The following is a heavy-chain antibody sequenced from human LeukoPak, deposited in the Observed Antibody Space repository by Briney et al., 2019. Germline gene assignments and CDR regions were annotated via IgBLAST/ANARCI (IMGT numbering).Heavy chain of an antibody. D-gene: IGHD2-2*01. J-gene: IGHJ5*02. CDR3: ARDQEEYCSSTSCLASWFDP. Sequence: SVKVSCKASGGTFSSYAISWVRQAPGQGLEWMGGIIPIFGTANYAQKLQGRVTMTTDTSTSTAYMELRSLRSDDTAVYYCARDQEEYCSSTSCLASWFDPWGQGTLVTVSS. CDR1: GGTFSSYA. V-gene: IGHV1-69*05. CDR2: IIPIFGTA.